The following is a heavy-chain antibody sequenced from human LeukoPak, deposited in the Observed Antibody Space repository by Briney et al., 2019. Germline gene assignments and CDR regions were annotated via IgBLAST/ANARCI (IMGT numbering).Heavy chain of an antibody. V-gene: IGHV4-39*07. D-gene: IGHD3-10*01. CDR2: IYYSGST. CDR3: ARAIPLWVGVRGVMDWFDP. Sequence: KTSGTLSLTCTVSGGSISSSSYYWGWIRQPPGKGLEWIGSIYYSGSTYYNPSLKSRVTISVDTSKNQFSLKLSSVTAADTAVYYCARAIPLWVGVRGVMDWFDPWGQGTLVTVSS. J-gene: IGHJ5*02. CDR1: GGSISSSSYY.